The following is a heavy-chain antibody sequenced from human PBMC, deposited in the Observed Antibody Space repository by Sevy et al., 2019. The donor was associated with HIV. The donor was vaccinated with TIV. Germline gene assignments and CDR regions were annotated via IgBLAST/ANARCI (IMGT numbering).Heavy chain of an antibody. D-gene: IGHD3-22*01. CDR1: GFNFASYD. CDR3: PSVSGLHVRFGIDV. V-gene: IGHV1-8*02. J-gene: IGHJ6*02. CDR2: MNTNTGNT. Sequence: ASVKVSCKASGFNFASYDIYWVRQATGQGLEWMGWMNTNTGNTGFAQKFQGRVTMTRNTSITTAYMELSNLRFEFTALFYCPSVSGLHVRFGIDVWSQGTTATV.